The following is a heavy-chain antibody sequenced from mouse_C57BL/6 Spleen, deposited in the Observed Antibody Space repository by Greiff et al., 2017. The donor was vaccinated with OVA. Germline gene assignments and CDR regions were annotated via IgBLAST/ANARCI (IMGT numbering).Heavy chain of an antibody. CDR3: ARSDYYGSSYVDY. D-gene: IGHD1-1*01. CDR1: GYAFSSSW. Sequence: VQLVESGPELVKPGASVKISCKASGYAFSSSWMNWVKQRPGKGLEWIGRIYPGDGDTNYNGKFKGKATLTADKSSSTAYMQLSSLTSEDSAVYFCARSDYYGSSYVDYWGQGTTLTVSS. CDR2: IYPGDGDT. J-gene: IGHJ2*01. V-gene: IGHV1-82*01.